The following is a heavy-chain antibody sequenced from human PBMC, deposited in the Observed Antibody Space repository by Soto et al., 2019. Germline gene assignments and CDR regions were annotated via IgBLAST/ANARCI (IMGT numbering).Heavy chain of an antibody. V-gene: IGHV3-53*01. D-gene: IGHD6-6*01. J-gene: IGHJ4*02. CDR3: ARDRVAALLPYYFDL. CDR1: GFSVSNNY. CDR2: IYSGGST. Sequence: VQLVESGGDMIQPGGSLRLSCAASGFSVSNNYLNWVRQAPGKGLEWVSVIYSGGSTYYAGSVKGRFSISRDDSKNTLYLQMNSLRAEDTAVYYCARDRVAALLPYYFDLWGQGTLVTVSS.